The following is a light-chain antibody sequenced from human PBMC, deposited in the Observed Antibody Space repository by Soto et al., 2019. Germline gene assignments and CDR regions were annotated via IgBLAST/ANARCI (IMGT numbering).Light chain of an antibody. CDR3: QQYNNWPLT. J-gene: IGKJ4*01. V-gene: IGKV3-15*01. CDR2: GAS. Sequence: ERVMTQSPATLSVSPGERATLSCRASQSVSSNLAWYQQMPGQAPRLLIYGASTRATGIPARFSGSGSGTEFTLSISSLQSEDFAVYYCQQYNNWPLTFGGGTKVEIK. CDR1: QSVSSN.